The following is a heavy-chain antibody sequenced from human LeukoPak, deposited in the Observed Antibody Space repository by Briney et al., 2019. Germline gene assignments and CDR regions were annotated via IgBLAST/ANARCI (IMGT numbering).Heavy chain of an antibody. V-gene: IGHV1-18*01. J-gene: IGHJ5*02. D-gene: IGHD3-10*01. CDR2: ISPYNGNT. CDR1: GYTFTTYG. CDR3: ATSITMVRGVIISGDWFDP. Sequence: ASVKVSCKAFGYTFTTYGISWVRQAPGQGLEWMGSISPYNGNTNYAQKLQGRVTMTTDTSTSTAYMDLRSLRSDDTALYYCATSITMVRGVIISGDWFDPWGQGTLVTVSS.